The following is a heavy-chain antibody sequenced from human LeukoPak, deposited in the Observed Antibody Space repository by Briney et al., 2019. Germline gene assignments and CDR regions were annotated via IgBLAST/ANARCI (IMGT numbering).Heavy chain of an antibody. CDR2: INPNSGGT. V-gene: IGHV1-2*02. CDR1: GYTFTGYY. CDR3: ARGGTWIQLWSIDY. Sequence: ASVKVSCKASGYTFTGYYMHWVRQAPGQGLEWMGWINPNSGGTNHAQKFQGRVTMTRDTSISTAYMELSRLRSDDTAVYYCARGGTWIQLWSIDYWGQGTLVTVSS. J-gene: IGHJ4*02. D-gene: IGHD5-18*01.